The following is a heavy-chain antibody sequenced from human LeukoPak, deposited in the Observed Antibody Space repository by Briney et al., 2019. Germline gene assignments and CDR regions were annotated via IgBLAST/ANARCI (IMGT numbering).Heavy chain of an antibody. D-gene: IGHD3-16*02. V-gene: IGHV3-74*01. CDR1: GFTFSNDW. CDR3: ARGHDDYVWGSYRPFDY. J-gene: IGHJ4*02. Sequence: GGSLRLSCAAAGFTFSNDWMHWVRQAPGKGLEWVSRTKSDGSGTNYADSVKGRFTISRDNAQNTLYLQMNSLRAEDTAVYYCARGHDDYVWGSYRPFDYWGQGTLVTVSS. CDR2: TKSDGSGT.